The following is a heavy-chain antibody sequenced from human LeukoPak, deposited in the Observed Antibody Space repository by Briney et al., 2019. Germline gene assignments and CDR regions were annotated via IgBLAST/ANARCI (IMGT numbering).Heavy chain of an antibody. Sequence: PSETLSLTCAVYGGSFSGYYWSWVRQPPGKGLEWIGEIHYEGSTSYKPSLRSRATISGDTSDNHFSLKLNSVTAADTAVYYCTRGILGSYYFDLWGRGTLVTVSS. CDR3: TRGILGSYYFDL. V-gene: IGHV4-34*01. CDR1: GGSFSGYY. D-gene: IGHD3-16*01. CDR2: IHYEGST. J-gene: IGHJ2*01.